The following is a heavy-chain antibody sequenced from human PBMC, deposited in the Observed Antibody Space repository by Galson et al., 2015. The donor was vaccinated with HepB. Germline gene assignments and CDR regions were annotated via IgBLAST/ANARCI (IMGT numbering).Heavy chain of an antibody. Sequence: SVKVSCKASGYTFTRYAMHWVRQAPGQRLEWMGWINVGNGNTKYSQKFQGRVTITRDTSANTVYMGLSGLTSEDTAVYYCARANGSGSYLVNYWGQETLVTVSS. D-gene: IGHD3-10*01. V-gene: IGHV1-3*01. CDR1: GYTFTRYA. CDR3: ARANGSGSYLVNY. CDR2: INVGNGNT. J-gene: IGHJ4*02.